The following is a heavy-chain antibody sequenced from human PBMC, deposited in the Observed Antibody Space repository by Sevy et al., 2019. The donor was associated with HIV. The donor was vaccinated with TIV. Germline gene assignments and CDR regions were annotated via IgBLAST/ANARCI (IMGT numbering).Heavy chain of an antibody. CDR3: ARAPSRSNDHKGHYFYCYHMDV. CDR1: GGSFSGYY. CDR2: INHSGNT. D-gene: IGHD2-15*01. J-gene: IGHJ6*03. V-gene: IGHV4-34*01. Sequence: SETLSLTCAVYGGSFSGYYWSWIRQPPGKGLEWIGEINHSGNTNYNPSLKSRLTISVDTSKNQSALNLSSVTAADTAVYSWARAPSRSNDHKGHYFYCYHMDVWGKGTTVTVSS.